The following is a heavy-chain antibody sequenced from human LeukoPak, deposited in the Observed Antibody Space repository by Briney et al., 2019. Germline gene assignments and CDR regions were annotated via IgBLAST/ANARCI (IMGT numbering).Heavy chain of an antibody. D-gene: IGHD6-6*01. CDR1: GYTFTSYY. CDR3: ALARPDYYYGMDV. J-gene: IGHJ6*02. V-gene: IGHV1-46*03. Sequence: WASVTASCKASGYTFTSYYMHWVRQAPGQGLEWMGIINPSGGSTSYAQKFQGRVTMTRDTSTSTVYMELSSLRSEDTAVYYCALARPDYYYGMDVWGQGTTVTVSS. CDR2: INPSGGST.